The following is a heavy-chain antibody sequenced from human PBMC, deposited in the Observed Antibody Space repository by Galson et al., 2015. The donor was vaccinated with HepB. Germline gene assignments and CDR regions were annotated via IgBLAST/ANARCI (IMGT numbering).Heavy chain of an antibody. CDR1: GGSINTYY. CDR2: IHYSGST. V-gene: IGHV4-59*08. Sequence: SETLSLTCTVSGGSINTYYWSWIRQPPGKGLEWIGFIHYSGSTNYAPSLKGRVTMSVDTSKNQFSLKVNSVTAADAAVYFCARRGRELNMDVWGTGTMVTVAS. J-gene: IGHJ6*04. D-gene: IGHD3-10*01. CDR3: ARRGRELNMDV.